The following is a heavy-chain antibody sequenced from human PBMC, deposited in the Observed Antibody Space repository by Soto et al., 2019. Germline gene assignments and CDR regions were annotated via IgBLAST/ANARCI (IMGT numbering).Heavy chain of an antibody. V-gene: IGHV3-48*02. J-gene: IGHJ6*02. CDR3: ARDPVDYGDNEVGVYYGMDV. CDR1: GFTFSSYS. CDR2: ISSSSSTI. Sequence: PGGSLRLSCAASGFTFSSYSMNWVRQAPGKGLEWVSYISSSSSTIYYADSVKGRFTISRDNAKNSLYLQMNSLRDEDTAVYYCARDPVDYGDNEVGVYYGMDVRGQRTTVTVFS. D-gene: IGHD4-17*01.